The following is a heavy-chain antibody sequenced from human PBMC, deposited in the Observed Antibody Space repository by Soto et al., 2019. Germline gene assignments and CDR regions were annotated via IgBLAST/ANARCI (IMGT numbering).Heavy chain of an antibody. CDR3: ARETIVGASLSN. CDR1: GYTFTAYY. V-gene: IGHV1-46*01. D-gene: IGHD1-26*01. Sequence: QVLLVQSGAEVQKPGASVKVSCKASGYTFTAYYMHWVRQAPGQGLEWMGIINPNGGYTSNAQKFQGRVNMTRDTSTSTVYMELSSLRSEDTAVYYCARETIVGASLSNWGQGTLVTVSS. CDR2: INPNGGYT. J-gene: IGHJ4*02.